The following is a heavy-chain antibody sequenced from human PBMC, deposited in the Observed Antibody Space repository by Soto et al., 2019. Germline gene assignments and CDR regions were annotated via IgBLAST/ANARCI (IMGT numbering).Heavy chain of an antibody. CDR2: ISYDGSNK. CDR1: GFTFSSYG. D-gene: IGHD3-10*01. V-gene: IGHV3-30*18. Sequence: ESGGGVVQPGRSLRLSCAASGFTFSSYGMHWVRQAPGKGLEWVAVISYDGSNKYYADSVKGRFTISRDNSKNTLYLQMNSLRAEDTAVYYCAKDLEVRGVITRWYYYGMDVWGQGTTVTVSS. CDR3: AKDLEVRGVITRWYYYGMDV. J-gene: IGHJ6*02.